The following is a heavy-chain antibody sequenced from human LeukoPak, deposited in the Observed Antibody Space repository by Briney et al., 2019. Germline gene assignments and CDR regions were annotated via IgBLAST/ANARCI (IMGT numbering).Heavy chain of an antibody. CDR1: GGSVSDYY. CDR2: IYYTGST. D-gene: IGHD3-10*01. J-gene: IGHJ4*02. V-gene: IGHV4-59*02. CDR3: ARQMVRETIDY. Sequence: SETLSLTCTISGGSVSDYYWSWIRQSPGKGLEWIGYIYYTGSTTYNPSLKSRVTISADTSRNQFSLKLSSVTAADTAVYYCARQMVRETIDYWGQGTLVTVSS.